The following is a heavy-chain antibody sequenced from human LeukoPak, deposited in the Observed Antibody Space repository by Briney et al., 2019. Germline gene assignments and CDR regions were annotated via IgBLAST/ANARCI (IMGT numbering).Heavy chain of an antibody. CDR1: GFTFSDYY. V-gene: IGHV3-11*01. Sequence: PGGSLRLSCAASGFTFSDYYMSRIRQAPGKGLEWVSYISSSGSTIYYADSVKGRFTISRDNAKNSLYLQMNSLRAEDTAVYYCARVRGYCSGGSCYSLRHFDYWGRGTLVTVSS. CDR3: ARVRGYCSGGSCYSLRHFDY. D-gene: IGHD2-15*01. CDR2: ISSSGSTI. J-gene: IGHJ4*02.